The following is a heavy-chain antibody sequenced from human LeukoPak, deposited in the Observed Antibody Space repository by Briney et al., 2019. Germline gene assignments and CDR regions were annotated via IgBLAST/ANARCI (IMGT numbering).Heavy chain of an antibody. V-gene: IGHV3-11*01. J-gene: IGHJ2*01. CDR3: AREVYSNWCGLWYFDL. D-gene: IGHD6-13*01. CDR1: GFTFSDYY. Sequence: PGGSLRLSCAASGFTFSDYYMSWIRQAPGKGLEWFSYISSSGSTIYYADSVKGRFTISRDNAKNSLYLQMNSLRAEDTAVYYCAREVYSNWCGLWYFDLWGRGTLVTVSS. CDR2: ISSSGSTI.